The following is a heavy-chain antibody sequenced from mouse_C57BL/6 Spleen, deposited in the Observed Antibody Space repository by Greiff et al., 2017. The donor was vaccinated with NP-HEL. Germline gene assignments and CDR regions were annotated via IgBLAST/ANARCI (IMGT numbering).Heavy chain of an antibody. CDR1: GYTFTSYW. CDR3: ARSPTVVEKRFAY. J-gene: IGHJ3*01. D-gene: IGHD1-1*01. V-gene: IGHV1-7*01. CDR2: INPSSGYT. Sequence: QVQPQQSGAELAQPGASVKLSCKASGYTFTSYWMHWVKQRPGQGLEWIGYINPSSGYTKYIQTFKDKATLTADKSSRTAYMQLSSLTYEDSAVYYCARSPTVVEKRFAYWGQGTLVTVSS.